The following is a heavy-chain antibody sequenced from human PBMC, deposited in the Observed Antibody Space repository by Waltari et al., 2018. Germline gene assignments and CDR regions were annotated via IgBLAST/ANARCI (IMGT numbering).Heavy chain of an antibody. CDR3: ARGSWVVVPAAANYYYYYMDV. Sequence: QVQLVQSGAEVKKPGSSVKVSCKASGGTFSSYAISWVRQAPGQGLEWMGGIIPIFGTANYAQKFQGRVTITADESTSTAYMELSSLRSEDTAVYYCARGSWVVVPAAANYYYYYMDVWGKGTTVTISS. V-gene: IGHV1-69*12. CDR1: GGTFSSYA. D-gene: IGHD2-2*01. CDR2: IIPIFGTA. J-gene: IGHJ6*03.